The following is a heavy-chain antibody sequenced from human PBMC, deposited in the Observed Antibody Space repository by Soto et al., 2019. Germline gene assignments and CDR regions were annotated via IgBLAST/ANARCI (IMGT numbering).Heavy chain of an antibody. J-gene: IGHJ4*02. CDR2: IRSRGYGGAA. CDR3: TRIYGSGTYLPDF. V-gene: IGHV3-49*03. CDR1: GYSFEGYG. D-gene: IGHD3-10*01. Sequence: EVQLVESGGRLEQPGRSLRLSCKTSGYSFEGYGVSWFRRAPGKGLEWVAFIRSRGYGGAADYAASVMGRFTISRDDPRSIAYLQMNNLKIEETAVYYCTRIYGSGTYLPDFWGQGTLGTVSS.